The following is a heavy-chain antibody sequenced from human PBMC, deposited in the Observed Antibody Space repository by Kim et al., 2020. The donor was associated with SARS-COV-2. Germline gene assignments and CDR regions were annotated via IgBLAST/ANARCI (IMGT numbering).Heavy chain of an antibody. CDR3: ARDSSAGGYFYAKRDRPTRTKKRADNWFDP. CDR1: GGSISSGGYY. V-gene: IGHV4-31*03. Sequence: SETLSLTCTVSGGSISSGGYYWSWIRQHPGKGLEWIGYIYYSGSTYYNPSLKSRVTISVDTSKNQFSLKLSSVTAADTAVYYCARDSSAGGYFYAKRDRPTRTKKRADNWFDPWGQGTLVTVST. D-gene: IGHD3-9*01. J-gene: IGHJ5*02. CDR2: IYYSGST.